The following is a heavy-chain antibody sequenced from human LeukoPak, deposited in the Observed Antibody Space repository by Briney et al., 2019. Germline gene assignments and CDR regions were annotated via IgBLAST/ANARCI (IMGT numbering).Heavy chain of an antibody. CDR2: ISYDGSNK. D-gene: IGHD2-2*03. J-gene: IGHJ3*02. Sequence: GGSLRLSCAASGFTFSSYAMHWVRQAPGKGLEWVAVISYDGSNKYYADSVKGRFTVSRDNSKNTLYLQMNSLRAEDTAVYYCARAGYCSSTSCPFEGAFDIWGQGTMVTVSS. CDR3: ARAGYCSSTSCPFEGAFDI. CDR1: GFTFSSYA. V-gene: IGHV3-30-3*01.